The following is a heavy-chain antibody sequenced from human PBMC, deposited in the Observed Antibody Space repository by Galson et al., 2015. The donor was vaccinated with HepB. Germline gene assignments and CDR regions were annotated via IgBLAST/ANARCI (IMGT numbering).Heavy chain of an antibody. V-gene: IGHV3-73*01. D-gene: IGHD3/OR15-3a*01. CDR3: TRPGYGSSWFLDYAHGVDV. J-gene: IGHJ6*02. Sequence: SLRLSCADSGFTFSGSGIHWVRQAPGKGLEWVGRIRNGANYYATAYAPSVRGRFTVSRDDLKSTAYLQMNSLTPEDTAVYYCTRPGYGSSWFLDYAHGVDVWGQGTTVIVS. CDR2: IRNGANYYAT. CDR1: GFTFSGSG.